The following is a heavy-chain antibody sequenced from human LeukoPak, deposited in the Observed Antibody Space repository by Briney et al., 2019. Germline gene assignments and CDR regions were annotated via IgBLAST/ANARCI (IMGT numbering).Heavy chain of an antibody. CDR3: ARVGDMITFGGVIVEGYFDY. D-gene: IGHD3-16*02. Sequence: SQTLSLTCAISGDSVSSNSAAWNWIRQSPSRGLEWLGRTYYRSKWYNDYAVSVKSRITINPDTSKNQFSLQLNSVTPEDTAVYYCARVGDMITFGGVIVEGYFDYWGQGTLVTVSS. CDR2: TYYRSKWYN. J-gene: IGHJ4*02. V-gene: IGHV6-1*01. CDR1: GDSVSSNSAA.